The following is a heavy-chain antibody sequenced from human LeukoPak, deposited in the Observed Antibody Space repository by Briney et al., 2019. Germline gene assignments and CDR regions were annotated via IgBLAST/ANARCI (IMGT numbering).Heavy chain of an antibody. Sequence: SETLSLTCAVSGGSISSSNWWSWVRQPPGKGLEWIGEIYHSGSTNYNPSLKSRATISVDKSKNQFSLKLSSVTAADTAVYYCASRAAGLAAAGTFDYWGQGTLVTVSS. D-gene: IGHD6-13*01. J-gene: IGHJ4*02. CDR2: IYHSGST. V-gene: IGHV4-4*02. CDR1: GGSISSSNW. CDR3: ASRAAGLAAAGTFDY.